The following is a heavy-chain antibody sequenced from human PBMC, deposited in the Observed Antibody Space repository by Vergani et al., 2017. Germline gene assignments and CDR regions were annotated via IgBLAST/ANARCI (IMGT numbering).Heavy chain of an antibody. D-gene: IGHD3-10*01. J-gene: IGHJ5*02. Sequence: QVQLVQSGAEVKKPGASVKVSCKASGYTFTSYYMHWVRQAPGQGLEWMGIINPSGGSTSYAQKFQGRVTMTRDTSTSTVYMELSSLRSEDTAVYYCARVGELLWFGDIADNWFDPWGQGTLVTVSS. V-gene: IGHV1-46*03. CDR1: GYTFTSYY. CDR3: ARVGELLWFGDIADNWFDP. CDR2: INPSGGST.